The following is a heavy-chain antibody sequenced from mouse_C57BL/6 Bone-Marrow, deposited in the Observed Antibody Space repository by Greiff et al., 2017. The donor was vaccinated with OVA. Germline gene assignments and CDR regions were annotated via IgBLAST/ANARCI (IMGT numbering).Heavy chain of an antibody. CDR2: IRSKSNNYAT. D-gene: IGHD2-5*01. J-gene: IGHJ4*01. Sequence: VQLKESGGGLVQPKGSLKLSCAASGFSFNTYAMNWVRQAPGKGLEWVARIRSKSNNYATYYADSVKDRFTISRDDSESMLYLQMNNLKTEDTAMYYCVRPLYYSNYNDAMDYWGQGTSVTVSS. CDR3: VRPLYYSNYNDAMDY. CDR1: GFSFNTYA. V-gene: IGHV10-1*01.